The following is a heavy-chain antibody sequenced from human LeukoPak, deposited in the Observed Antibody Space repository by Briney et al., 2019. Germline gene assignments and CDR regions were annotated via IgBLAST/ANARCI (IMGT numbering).Heavy chain of an antibody. CDR1: GFTFSSYN. V-gene: IGHV3-21*01. Sequence: PGGSLRLSCAASGFTFSSYNMTWVRQAPGKGLEWVSSISSSSSYIYYADSLKGRFTISRDNAKNSLYLQMSSLRAEDTAVYHCARGDSSFDYWGQGTLVTVSS. D-gene: IGHD3-22*01. CDR3: ARGDSSFDY. J-gene: IGHJ4*02. CDR2: ISSSSSYI.